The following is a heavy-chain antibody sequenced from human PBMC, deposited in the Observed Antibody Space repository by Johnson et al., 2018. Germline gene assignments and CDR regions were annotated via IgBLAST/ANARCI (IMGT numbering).Heavy chain of an antibody. J-gene: IGHJ3*01. D-gene: IGHD6-6*01. CDR3: AKEYSSCRDF. V-gene: IGHV3-30*18. CDR1: GFTFSSYG. CDR2: ISYDGSNK. Sequence: QVQLVQSGGGVVQPGRSLRLSCAASGFTFSSYGMHWVRQAPGKGLEWVAVISYDGSNKYYADSVKGRFTISRDNSKNTLYLQMNSLRAEDTAEYYCAKEYSSCRDFWGQGTRVTGSS.